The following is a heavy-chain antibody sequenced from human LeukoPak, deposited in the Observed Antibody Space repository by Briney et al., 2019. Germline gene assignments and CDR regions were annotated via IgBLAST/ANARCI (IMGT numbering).Heavy chain of an antibody. CDR2: ISSSSSTI. Sequence: GGSLRLSCAASGFTFSSYSMNWVRQAPGKGLEWVSYISSSSSTIYYADSVKGRFTIPRDNAKNSLYLQMNSLRAEDTAVYYCARAARYFDWVRYYFDYWGQGTLVTVSS. V-gene: IGHV3-48*04. CDR1: GFTFSSYS. J-gene: IGHJ4*02. D-gene: IGHD3-9*01. CDR3: ARAARYFDWVRYYFDY.